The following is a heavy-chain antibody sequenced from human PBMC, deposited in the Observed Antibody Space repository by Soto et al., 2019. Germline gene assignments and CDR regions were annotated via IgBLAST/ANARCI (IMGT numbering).Heavy chain of an antibody. CDR3: ARDHGVYYGSGRGGAFDI. CDR2: IYYSGST. D-gene: IGHD3-10*01. CDR1: GGSISSYY. Sequence: QVQLQESGPGLVKPSETLSLTCTVSGGSISSYYWSWIRQPPGKGLEWIGYIYYSGSTNYNPSLKSRVTLSVDTSKNQFSLTLSSVTAADTAVYYCARDHGVYYGSGRGGAFDIWGQGTMVTVSS. V-gene: IGHV4-59*01. J-gene: IGHJ3*02.